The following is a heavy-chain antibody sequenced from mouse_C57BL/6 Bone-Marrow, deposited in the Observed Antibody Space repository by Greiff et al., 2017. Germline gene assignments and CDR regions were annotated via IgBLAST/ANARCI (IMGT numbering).Heavy chain of an antibody. V-gene: IGHV1-63*01. Sequence: QVQLKQSGAELVRPGTSVKMSCKASGYTFTNYWLGWAKQRPGHGLEWIGDIYPGGGYTNYNEKFKGKATLTADKSSSTAYMQFSSLTSEDSAIYYCARSGYAWFAYWGQGTLVTVSA. J-gene: IGHJ3*01. D-gene: IGHD3-2*02. CDR2: IYPGGGYT. CDR3: ARSGYAWFAY. CDR1: GYTFTNYW.